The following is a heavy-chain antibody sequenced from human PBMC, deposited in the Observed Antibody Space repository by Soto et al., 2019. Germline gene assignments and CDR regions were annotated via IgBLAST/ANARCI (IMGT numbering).Heavy chain of an antibody. CDR2: ISSGSDYI. CDR1: RFTFTNYN. V-gene: IGHV3-21*01. D-gene: IGHD2-2*01. Sequence: EVQLVESGGGLVKPGESLRLSCAASRFTFTNYNMNWVRQAPGKGLEWVSSISSGSDYIYYADSVEGRFTISRDNAKNSLYHQMNSLTAEDTAVYYCVRGGAYCSSTSCYAYFQHWAQGTLVTVSS. CDR3: VRGGAYCSSTSCYAYFQH. J-gene: IGHJ1*01.